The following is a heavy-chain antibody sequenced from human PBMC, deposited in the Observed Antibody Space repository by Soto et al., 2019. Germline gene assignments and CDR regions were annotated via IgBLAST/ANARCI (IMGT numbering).Heavy chain of an antibody. CDR3: ARDRECSGGTCYNYFDY. CDR1: GGSISSGGYY. V-gene: IGHV4-31*03. J-gene: IGHJ4*02. D-gene: IGHD2-15*01. CDR2: IYYSGST. Sequence: SETLSLTCTVSGGSISSGGYYWSWIRQHPGKGLEWIGYIYYSGSTYYNPSLKSRVTISVDTSKNQFSLKLSSVTAADTAVYYCARDRECSGGTCYNYFDYWGQGTLGTVSS.